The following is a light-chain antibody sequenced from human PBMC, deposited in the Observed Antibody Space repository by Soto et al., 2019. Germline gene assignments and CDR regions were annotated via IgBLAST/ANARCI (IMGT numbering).Light chain of an antibody. J-gene: IGKJ2*01. CDR2: GAS. CDR1: QSVSSSC. CDR3: QQYGSSPGYT. Sequence: IVLTQSPGTLSLSPGERATLSCRARQSVSSSCLAWYQQKPGQAPRLLIYGASSRATGIPDRFSGSGSGTDVTLTISRLDPQDFAVYYCQQYGSSPGYTFGQGTKLEIK. V-gene: IGKV3-20*01.